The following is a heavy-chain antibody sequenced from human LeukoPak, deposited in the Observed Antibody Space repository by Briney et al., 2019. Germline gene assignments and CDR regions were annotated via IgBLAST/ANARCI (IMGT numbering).Heavy chain of an antibody. CDR1: GGSLTSDIW. CDR2: IHHIGTT. D-gene: IGHD4-17*01. CDR3: LSAYGDHIYGDH. V-gene: IGHV4-4*02. Sequence: PSETLSLTSAVSGGSLTSDIWWSWVGQPPGKGLEWIGEIHHIGTTASKPSLKSRVIMSVDTSTNHFSLKLSSVTAADTAVYYCLSAYGDHIYGDHWGQGTLVIVSS. J-gene: IGHJ4*02.